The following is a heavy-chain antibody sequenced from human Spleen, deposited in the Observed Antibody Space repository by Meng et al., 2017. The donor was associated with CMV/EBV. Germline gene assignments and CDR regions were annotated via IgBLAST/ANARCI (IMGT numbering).Heavy chain of an antibody. Sequence: GQRVESGGGLVKPGGARGLSFAASGFTFSSYSMNWVRQAPGKGLEWVSSISSSSSYIYYADSVKGRFTISRDNADNSLYLQMNNLRAEDTAVYYCRLGHYSQDWGQGTLVTVSS. J-gene: IGHJ4*02. D-gene: IGHD4-17*01. CDR2: ISSSSSYI. V-gene: IGHV3-21*01. CDR1: GFTFSSYS. CDR3: RLGHYSQD.